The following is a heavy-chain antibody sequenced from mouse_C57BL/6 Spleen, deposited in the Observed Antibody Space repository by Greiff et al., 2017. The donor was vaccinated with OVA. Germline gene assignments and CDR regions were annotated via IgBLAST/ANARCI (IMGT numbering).Heavy chain of an antibody. V-gene: IGHV1-74*01. Sequence: QVQLQQPGAELVKPGASVKVSCKASGYTFPSYWMHWVKQRPGQGLEWLGRIHPSDSDPNYNQKFKGKATWAVDKSSSTAYMQLSSLTSEDSAVYYCAMTSWEYYAKGYWGQGTSVTVSS. CDR2: IHPSDSDP. D-gene: IGHD4-1*01. J-gene: IGHJ4*01. CDR3: AMTSWEYYAKGY. CDR1: GYTFPSYW.